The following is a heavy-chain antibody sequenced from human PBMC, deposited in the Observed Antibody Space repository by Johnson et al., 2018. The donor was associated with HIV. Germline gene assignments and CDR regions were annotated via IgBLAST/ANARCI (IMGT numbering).Heavy chain of an antibody. V-gene: IGHV3-9*01. Sequence: VQLVESGGGLMQPGGSLRLSCEASGFSFSSFWMSWVRQVPGKGLEWVSGISWNSGSIGYADSVKGRFTIARDNAKNSLYLEMNSLRAEDTAVYYCAKDRGAARAFDAFDIWGQGTMVTVSS. CDR3: AKDRGAARAFDAFDI. D-gene: IGHD6-6*01. CDR2: ISWNSGSI. J-gene: IGHJ3*02. CDR1: GFSFSSFW.